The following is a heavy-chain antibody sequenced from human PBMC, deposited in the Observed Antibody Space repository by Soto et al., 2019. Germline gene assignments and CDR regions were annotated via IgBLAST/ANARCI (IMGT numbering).Heavy chain of an antibody. CDR2: ISTSGGTK. J-gene: IGHJ6*02. CDR3: ARDRAGYDFWSGYYVNYYYYGMDV. Sequence: GGSLSLSCAASGFPFSTYTMNWVRQAPGKGLEWISWISTSGGTKYYADSVKGRFTISRDNSKNTLYLQMNSLRAEDTAVYYCARDRAGYDFWSGYYVNYYYYGMDVWGQGTTVTVSS. V-gene: IGHV3-48*01. CDR1: GFPFSTYT. D-gene: IGHD3-3*01.